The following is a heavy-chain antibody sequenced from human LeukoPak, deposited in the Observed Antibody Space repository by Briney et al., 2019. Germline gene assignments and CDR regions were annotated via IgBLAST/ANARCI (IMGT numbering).Heavy chain of an antibody. CDR2: ISSSSSYI. D-gene: IGHD6-13*01. CDR3: AKYPGIAAAGTTSDFDY. J-gene: IGHJ4*02. V-gene: IGHV3-21*01. CDR1: GFTFSSYS. Sequence: GGSLRLSCAASGFTFSSYSMNWVRQAPGKVLEWVSSISSSSSYIYYADSVKGRFTISRDNAKNSLYLQMTSLRAEDTAVYYCAKYPGIAAAGTTSDFDYWGQGTLVTVSS.